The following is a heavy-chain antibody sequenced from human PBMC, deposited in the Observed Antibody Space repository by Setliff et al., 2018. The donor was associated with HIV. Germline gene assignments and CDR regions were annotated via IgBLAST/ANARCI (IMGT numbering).Heavy chain of an antibody. Sequence: GSLRLSCAASGFTFSSYAMSWVRQAPGKGLEWVSAISGSGGSTYYADSVKGRFTISRDNSKNTLYLQMNSLRAEDTAVYYCARERLRFLEWLPLDYWGQGTLVTVSS. CDR1: GFTFSSYA. D-gene: IGHD3-3*01. CDR2: ISGSGGST. V-gene: IGHV3-23*01. J-gene: IGHJ4*02. CDR3: ARERLRFLEWLPLDY.